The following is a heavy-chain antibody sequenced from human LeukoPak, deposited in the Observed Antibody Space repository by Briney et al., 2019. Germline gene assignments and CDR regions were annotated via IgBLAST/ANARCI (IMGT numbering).Heavy chain of an antibody. D-gene: IGHD3-22*01. CDR1: GFAVRNNY. Sequence: QAGGSLRLSCAASGFAVRNNYMSWARQAPGKGLEWVAVIYSGGITYYADSVKGRFTVSRDNSKNTLSLQMNSLRAEDTAVYYCARSGSGDYDTSGYVLDWGQGTLVTVSS. CDR2: IYSGGIT. CDR3: ARSGSGDYDTSGYVLD. J-gene: IGHJ4*02. V-gene: IGHV3-53*01.